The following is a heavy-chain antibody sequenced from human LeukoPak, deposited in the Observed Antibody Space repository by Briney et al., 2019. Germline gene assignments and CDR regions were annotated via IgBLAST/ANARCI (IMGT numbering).Heavy chain of an antibody. CDR1: GFTFSTYA. D-gene: IGHD6-19*01. J-gene: IGHJ4*02. CDR3: ARGGLGSAFDN. CDR2: ISGSGGST. Sequence: SGGSLRLSCAASGFTFSTYALSWVRQVPGKGLECVSAISGSGGSTYSADSLKGRFTISRDNSKNTLYLQIDSLRADDTAVFYCARGGLGSAFDNWGQGTLVTVSS. V-gene: IGHV3-23*01.